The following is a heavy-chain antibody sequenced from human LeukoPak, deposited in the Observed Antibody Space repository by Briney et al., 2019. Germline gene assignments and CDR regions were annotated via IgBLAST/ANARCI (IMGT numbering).Heavy chain of an antibody. CDR2: IYYSGST. CDR3: ARVEQQLDFDY. D-gene: IGHD6-13*01. Sequence: PSETLSLTCAVSGGSISSSNWWSWVRQPPGKGLEWIGYIYYSGSTYYNPSLKSRVTISVDTSKNQFSLKLSSVTAADTAVYYCARVEQQLDFDYWGQGTLVTVSS. CDR1: GGSISSSNW. J-gene: IGHJ4*02. V-gene: IGHV4-4*02.